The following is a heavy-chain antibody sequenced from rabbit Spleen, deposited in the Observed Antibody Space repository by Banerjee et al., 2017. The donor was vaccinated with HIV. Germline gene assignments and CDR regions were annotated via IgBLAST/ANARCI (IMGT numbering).Heavy chain of an antibody. J-gene: IGHJ4*01. D-gene: IGHD1-1*01. V-gene: IGHV1S45*01. Sequence: EESGGGLVQPEGSLTLTCTASGFSFSSGYWICWVRQAPGKGLEWIACIYGSDGGVTIYASWAKGRFTISKTSSTTVTLQMTSLTAADTATYFCAREPHSTTSDNYFLWGPGTLVTVS. CDR2: IYGSDGGVT. CDR3: AREPHSTTSDNYFL. CDR1: GFSFSSGYW.